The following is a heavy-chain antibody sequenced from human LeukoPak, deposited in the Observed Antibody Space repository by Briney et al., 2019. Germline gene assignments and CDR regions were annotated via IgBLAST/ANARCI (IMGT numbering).Heavy chain of an antibody. J-gene: IGHJ3*02. CDR1: GGSISSYY. D-gene: IGHD5-18*01. Sequence: SETLSLTCTVSGGSISSYYWSWIRQPPGKRLEWIGYIYYSGSTSYNPSLKSRVTISVDTSKNQISLKLSSVTAADTAVYYCARDLGVMVRAFDIWGQGTMVTVSS. V-gene: IGHV4-59*01. CDR2: IYYSGST. CDR3: ARDLGVMVRAFDI.